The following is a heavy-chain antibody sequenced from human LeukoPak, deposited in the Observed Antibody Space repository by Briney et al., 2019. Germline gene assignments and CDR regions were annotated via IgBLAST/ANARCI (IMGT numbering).Heavy chain of an antibody. J-gene: IGHJ4*02. V-gene: IGHV3-43*01. CDR3: AKDGGSSSSWYYFDY. D-gene: IGHD6-6*01. CDR2: ISWDGGST. Sequence: GGSLRLSCAASGFTFDDYTMHLVRQAPGKGLEWVSLISWDGGSTYYADSVKGRFTISRDNSKDSLYLQMNSLRTEDTALYYCAKDGGSSSSWYYFDYWGQGTLVTVSS. CDR1: GFTFDDYT.